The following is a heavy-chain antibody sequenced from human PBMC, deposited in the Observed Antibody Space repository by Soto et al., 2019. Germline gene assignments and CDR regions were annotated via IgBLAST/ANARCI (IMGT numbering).Heavy chain of an antibody. CDR1: GYTFTRYY. V-gene: IGHV1-46*01. D-gene: IGHD5-12*01. CDR2: INPSGGST. J-gene: IGHJ4*02. Sequence: GSVKVSCKASGYTFTRYYMPWVRQAPGQGLEWMGIINPSGGSTSYAQKFQGRVTMTRDTSTSTVYMELSSLRSEDTAVYYCARSRDGYNLRVIFDYWGQGTLVTVSS. CDR3: ARSRDGYNLRVIFDY.